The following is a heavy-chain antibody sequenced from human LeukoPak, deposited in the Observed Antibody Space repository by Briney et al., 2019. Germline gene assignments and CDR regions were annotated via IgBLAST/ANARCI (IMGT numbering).Heavy chain of an antibody. V-gene: IGHV1-18*01. Sequence: AASVKVSCKASGYTFTSYGISWVRQAPGQGLEWMGWISAYNGNTNYAQKLQGRVTMTTDTSTSTAYMELRSLRSDDTAVYYCAKYSQPLRFLEWLLFDAFDIWGQGTMATVSS. CDR3: AKYSQPLRFLEWLLFDAFDI. D-gene: IGHD3-3*01. J-gene: IGHJ3*02. CDR1: GYTFTSYG. CDR2: ISAYNGNT.